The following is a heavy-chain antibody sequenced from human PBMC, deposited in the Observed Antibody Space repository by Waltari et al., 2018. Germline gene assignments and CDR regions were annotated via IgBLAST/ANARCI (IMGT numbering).Heavy chain of an antibody. CDR2: INPNSGGT. CDR3: ARVLGVAAAGIDY. CDR1: GGTFSSYA. Sequence: QVQLVQSGAEVKKPGSSVKVSCKASGGTFSSYAISWVRQAPGQGLEWMGRINPNSGGTNYAQKFQGRVTMTRDTSISTAYMELSRLRSDDTAVYYCARVLGVAAAGIDYWGQGTLVTVSS. J-gene: IGHJ4*02. V-gene: IGHV1-2*06. D-gene: IGHD6-13*01.